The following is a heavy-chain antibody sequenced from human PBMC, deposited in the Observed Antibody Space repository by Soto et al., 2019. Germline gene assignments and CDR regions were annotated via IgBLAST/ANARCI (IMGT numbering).Heavy chain of an antibody. J-gene: IGHJ3*02. V-gene: IGHV3-53*04. CDR3: ARVRDIVVDDAFDI. D-gene: IGHD2-15*01. Sequence: GGSLRLSCAASGFTVSSNYMSWVRQAPGKGLEWVSVIYSGGSTYYADSVKGRFTISRHNSKNTLYLQMNSLRAEDTAVYYCARVRDIVVDDAFDIWGQGTMVTVSS. CDR1: GFTVSSNY. CDR2: IYSGGST.